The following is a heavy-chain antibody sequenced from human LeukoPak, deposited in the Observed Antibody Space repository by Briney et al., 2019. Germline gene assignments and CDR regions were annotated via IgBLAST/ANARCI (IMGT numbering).Heavy chain of an antibody. Sequence: ASVKVSCKASGYTFTGYYMHWVRQAPGQGLEWMGWINPNSGGTNYAQKFQGRVTMTRDTSISTAYMELSRLRSDDTAVYYCAESSSGWLYYFDYWGQGTLVTVSS. V-gene: IGHV1-2*02. CDR1: GYTFTGYY. CDR3: AESSSGWLYYFDY. D-gene: IGHD6-19*01. CDR2: INPNSGGT. J-gene: IGHJ4*02.